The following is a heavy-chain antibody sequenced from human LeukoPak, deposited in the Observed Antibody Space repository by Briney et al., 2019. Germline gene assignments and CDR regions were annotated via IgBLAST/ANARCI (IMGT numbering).Heavy chain of an antibody. CDR2: IYYSGST. D-gene: IGHD6-13*01. Sequence: PSETLSLTCTVSGGSISSYYWSWIRQPPGKGLEWIGYIYYSGSTNYNPSLKSRVTISVDTSKNQFSLKLSSVTAADTAVYYCARHKWGYSSSWYGGNYYGMDVWGQGTTVTVSS. V-gene: IGHV4-59*08. CDR3: ARHKWGYSSSWYGGNYYGMDV. CDR1: GGSISSYY. J-gene: IGHJ6*02.